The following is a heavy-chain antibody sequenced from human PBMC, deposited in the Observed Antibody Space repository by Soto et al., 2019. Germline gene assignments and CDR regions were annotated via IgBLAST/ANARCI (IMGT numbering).Heavy chain of an antibody. CDR3: ARVVDLVY. Sequence: LRLSCAASGFTFSSYAMHWVRQAPGKGLGWVAAISYDGSNKYYADSVKGRFTISRDNSKNTLYLQMNSLRPEATAVYYCARVVDLVYWGQGTLVTVSS. CDR1: GFTFSSYA. CDR2: ISYDGSNK. V-gene: IGHV3-30-3*01. J-gene: IGHJ4*02. D-gene: IGHD6-6*01.